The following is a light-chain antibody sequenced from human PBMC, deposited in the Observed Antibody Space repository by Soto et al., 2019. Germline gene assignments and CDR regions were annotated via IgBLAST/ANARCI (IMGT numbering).Light chain of an antibody. Sequence: QGTQSPSYHSPSVVEGMSVTCRASQSISSYLNWYQQKPGKXPXXLIFAASTLQSGVPSRLSGGGSGTEFTPPLNSLPPADFATYDCQQTYSPSTFSPGTKVDNK. J-gene: IGKJ3*01. CDR1: QSISSY. V-gene: IGKV1-39*01. CDR3: QQTYSPST. CDR2: AAS.